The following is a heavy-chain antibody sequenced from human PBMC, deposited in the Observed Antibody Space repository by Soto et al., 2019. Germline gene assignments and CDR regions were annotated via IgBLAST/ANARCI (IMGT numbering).Heavy chain of an antibody. CDR1: GFTVSSNY. CDR2: IYSGGST. V-gene: IGHV3-53*01. CDR3: ARDFIAARGGMDV. J-gene: IGHJ6*02. Sequence: EVQLVESGGGLIQPGGSLRLSCAASGFTVSSNYMSWVRQAPGKGLEWGSVIYSGGSTYYADSVKGRFTISRDNSKHTLYLQMNSLRAENTDVYYCARDFIAARGGMDVWGQGTTVTVSS. D-gene: IGHD6-25*01.